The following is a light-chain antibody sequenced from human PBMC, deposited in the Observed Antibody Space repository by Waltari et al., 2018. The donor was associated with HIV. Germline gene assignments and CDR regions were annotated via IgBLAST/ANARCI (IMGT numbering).Light chain of an antibody. CDR3: QQYDNVPQT. J-gene: IGKJ1*01. V-gene: IGKV1-33*01. CDR2: DAS. Sequence: DIQMTQSPSSLSASVGDRVTITCQASQDISSSLNWYQQKPGNAPKVLIYDASNVEKGAPSRCRGSGSGTDFTFTISSLQPEDIATYYCQQYDNVPQTFGQGTKVEIK. CDR1: QDISSS.